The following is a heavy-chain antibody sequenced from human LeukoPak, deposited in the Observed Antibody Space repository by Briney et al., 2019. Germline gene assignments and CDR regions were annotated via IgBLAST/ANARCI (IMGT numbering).Heavy chain of an antibody. Sequence: ASVKVSCKASGYIFTDYYMHWVRQAPGQELGWMGRINPNSGGTNYAQKFQGRVTMTRDTSISTAYMELSSLRSEDTAVYYCATPRRYCSGGSCYENSDYWGQGTLVTVSS. CDR2: INPNSGGT. CDR3: ATPRRYCSGGSCYENSDY. D-gene: IGHD2-15*01. J-gene: IGHJ4*02. CDR1: GYIFTDYY. V-gene: IGHV1-2*06.